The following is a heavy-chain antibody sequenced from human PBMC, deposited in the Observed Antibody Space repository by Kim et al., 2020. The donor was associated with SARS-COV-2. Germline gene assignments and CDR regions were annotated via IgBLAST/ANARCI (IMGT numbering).Heavy chain of an antibody. Sequence: SETLSLTCTVSGGSISSSSYYWGWIRQPPGKGLEWIGSIYYSGSTYYNPSLKSRVTISVDTSKNQFSLKLSSVTAADTAVYYCARDVDLLEGGIAAAGTGFDYWGQGTLVTVSS. V-gene: IGHV4-39*07. CDR3: ARDVDLLEGGIAAAGTGFDY. D-gene: IGHD6-13*01. CDR2: IYYSGST. J-gene: IGHJ4*02. CDR1: GGSISSSSYY.